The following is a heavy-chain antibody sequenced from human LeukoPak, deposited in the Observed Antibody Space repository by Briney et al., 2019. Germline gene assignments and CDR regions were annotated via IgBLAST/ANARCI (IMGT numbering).Heavy chain of an antibody. D-gene: IGHD4-17*01. CDR1: GFTFSDYY. V-gene: IGHV3-11*06. CDR3: ARGQYGPFDY. J-gene: IGHJ4*02. CDR2: ISSSSGYT. Sequence: GGSLRLSCAASGFTFSDYYMSWIRQAPGKGLEWVSYISSSSGYTNYADSVKGRFTISRDNAKNSLYLQMNSLRAEDTAVYYCARGQYGPFDYWGQGTLVTVSS.